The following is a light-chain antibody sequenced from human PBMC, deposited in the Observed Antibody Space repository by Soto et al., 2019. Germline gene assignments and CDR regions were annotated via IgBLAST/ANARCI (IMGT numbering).Light chain of an antibody. CDR2: GNV. Sequence: QSVLTQPPSVSGXPGQRVTISCTGSSSNIGAGFDVHWYQQLPGTAPKLLIYGNVDRPSGVPDRFSGSKSGTSASLAITGLQAEDEADYYCQSYDSSLSGYVFGTGTKLTVL. V-gene: IGLV1-40*01. J-gene: IGLJ1*01. CDR1: SSNIGAGFD. CDR3: QSYDSSLSGYV.